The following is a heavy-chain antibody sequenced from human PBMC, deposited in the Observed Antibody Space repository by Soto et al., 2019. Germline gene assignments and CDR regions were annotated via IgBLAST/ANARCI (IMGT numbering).Heavy chain of an antibody. J-gene: IGHJ3*02. CDR2: ISGSGGST. V-gene: IGHV3-23*01. CDR1: GFTFSSYA. CDR3: AKGPYYDILTGYYSPGGAFDI. Sequence: GGSLRLSCAASGFTFSSYAMSWVRQAPGKGLEWVSAISGSGGSTYYADSVKGRFTISRDNSKNTLYLQMNSRRAEDTAVYYCAKGPYYDILTGYYSPGGAFDIWGQGTMVTVSS. D-gene: IGHD3-9*01.